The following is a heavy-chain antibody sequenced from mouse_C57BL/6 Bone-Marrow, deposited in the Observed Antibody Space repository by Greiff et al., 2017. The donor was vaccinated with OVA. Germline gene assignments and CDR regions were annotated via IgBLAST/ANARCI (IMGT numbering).Heavy chain of an antibody. CDR3: ARDYGSSSFDY. V-gene: IGHV1-82*01. CDR1: GYAFSSSW. CDR2: IYPGDGDT. Sequence: QVQLQQSGPELVKPGASVKISCKASGYAFSSSWMNWVKQRPGKGLEWIGRIYPGDGDTNYNGKFKGKATLTADKSSSTAYMQLSSLTSEDSAVYFSARDYGSSSFDYWGQGTTLTVSS. D-gene: IGHD1-1*01. J-gene: IGHJ2*01.